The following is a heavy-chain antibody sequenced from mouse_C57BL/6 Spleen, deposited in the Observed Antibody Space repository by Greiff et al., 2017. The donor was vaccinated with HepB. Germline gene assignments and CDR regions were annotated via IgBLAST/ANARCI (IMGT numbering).Heavy chain of an antibody. CDR1: GFSFNTYA. D-gene: IGHD2-4*01. V-gene: IGHV10-1*01. CDR3: VTDYDYDETFAY. Sequence: EVQRVESGGGLVQPKGSLKLSCAASGFSFNTYAMNWVRQAPGKGLEWVARIRSKSNNYATYYADSVKDRFTISRDDSESMLYLQMNNLKTEDTAMYYCVTDYDYDETFAYWGQGTLVTVSA. CDR2: IRSKSNNYAT. J-gene: IGHJ3*01.